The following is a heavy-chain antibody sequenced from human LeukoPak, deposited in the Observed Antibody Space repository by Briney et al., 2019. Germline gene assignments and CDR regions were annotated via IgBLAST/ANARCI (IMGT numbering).Heavy chain of an antibody. D-gene: IGHD5-24*01. CDR1: GGSISGYY. Sequence: PSETLSLTCTVSGGSISGYYWSWIRQPPGKRLEWIGYIYYSGSTNYNPSLRSRVTILLDMSKNQFSLRLTSVTAADTALYYCTRVDRHGYSDYWGQGTLVTVSS. J-gene: IGHJ4*02. CDR3: TRVDRHGYSDY. CDR2: IYYSGST. V-gene: IGHV4-59*01.